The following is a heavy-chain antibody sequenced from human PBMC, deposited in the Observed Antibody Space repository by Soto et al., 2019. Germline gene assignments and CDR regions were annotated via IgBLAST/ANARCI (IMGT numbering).Heavy chain of an antibody. J-gene: IGHJ5*01. CDR3: ARSYCSGGDTCYYVWFDS. CDR2: INSDGRST. Sequence: GGSLRLSCAASGFTFSTYWMHWVRQAPGKGLVWVSGINSDGRSTRYADSVKGRFTISRDNAKNTLYLQMNSLRAEDTAVYYCARSYCSGGDTCYYVWFDSWGQGTQVTVSS. D-gene: IGHD2-15*01. CDR1: GFTFSTYW. V-gene: IGHV3-74*01.